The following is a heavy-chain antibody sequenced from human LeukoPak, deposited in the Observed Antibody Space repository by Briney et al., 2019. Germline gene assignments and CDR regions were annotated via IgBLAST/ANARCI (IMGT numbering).Heavy chain of an antibody. CDR1: GGSVSSGSYY. J-gene: IGHJ3*02. V-gene: IGHV4-61*01. D-gene: IGHD6-13*01. Sequence: SEALSLTCTGSGGSVSSGSYYWSWLRRPPGAGLEWLGYIYYSGSTNYNPSLKSRVTISVDTSKNQFSLKLSSVTAADTAVYYCARRIAAAGRDAFDIWGQGTMVTVSS. CDR2: IYYSGST. CDR3: ARRIAAAGRDAFDI.